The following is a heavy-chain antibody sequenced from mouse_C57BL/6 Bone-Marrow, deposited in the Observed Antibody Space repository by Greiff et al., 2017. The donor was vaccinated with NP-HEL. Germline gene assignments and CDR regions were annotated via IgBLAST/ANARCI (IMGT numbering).Heavy chain of an antibody. CDR1: GYAFSSYW. V-gene: IGHV1-80*01. Sequence: QVQLQQSGAELVKPGASVKISCKASGYAFSSYWMNWVKQRHGKGLEWIGQIYPGDGDTNYNGKFKGKATLTADKSSSTAYMQLSSLTSEDSAVYFCARFPPYYYGSSYWYFDVWGTGTTVTVSS. D-gene: IGHD1-1*01. CDR3: ARFPPYYYGSSYWYFDV. CDR2: IYPGDGDT. J-gene: IGHJ1*03.